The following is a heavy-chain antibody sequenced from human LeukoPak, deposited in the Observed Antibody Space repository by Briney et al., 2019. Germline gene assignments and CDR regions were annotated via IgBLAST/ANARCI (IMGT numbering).Heavy chain of an antibody. CDR3: ARDSLRGEDF. CDR1: GFTFSSYS. J-gene: IGHJ4*02. Sequence: GGSLRLSCAASGFTFSSYSMNWVRQAPGKGLEWVSSISSSSSYIYYADSVKGRFTVSRDNAKNSLYLQMNSLRAEDTAVYYCARDSLRGEDFWGQGTLVTVSS. CDR2: ISSSSSYI. D-gene: IGHD3-16*01. V-gene: IGHV3-21*04.